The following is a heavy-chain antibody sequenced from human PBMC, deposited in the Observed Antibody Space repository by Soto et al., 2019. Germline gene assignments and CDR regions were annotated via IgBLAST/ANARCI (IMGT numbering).Heavy chain of an antibody. CDR2: IYYSGST. D-gene: IGHD3-22*01. Sequence: PSETLSLTCTVSGGSISSGDYYWSWIRQPPGKGLEWIGYIYYSGSTYYNPSLKSRVTISVGTSKNQFSLKLSSVTAADTAVYYCARASSGSYSPFMDVWGQGTTVTVSS. V-gene: IGHV4-30-4*01. CDR3: ARASSGSYSPFMDV. CDR1: GGSISSGDYY. J-gene: IGHJ6*02.